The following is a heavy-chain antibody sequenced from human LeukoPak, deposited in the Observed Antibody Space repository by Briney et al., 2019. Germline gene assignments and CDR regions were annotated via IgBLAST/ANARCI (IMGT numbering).Heavy chain of an antibody. V-gene: IGHV3-48*03. CDR1: GFTFSSYE. J-gene: IGHJ5*02. Sequence: PGGSLRLSCAASGFTFSSYETNWVRQAPGKGLGWVSYISSGGSTKYYADSVKGRFTISRDNAKNSLYLQMNSLRAEDTAVYYCARFPSSPRSPYLDNWFDPWGQGTLVTVSS. CDR2: ISSGGSTK. D-gene: IGHD2/OR15-2a*01. CDR3: ARFPSSPRSPYLDNWFDP.